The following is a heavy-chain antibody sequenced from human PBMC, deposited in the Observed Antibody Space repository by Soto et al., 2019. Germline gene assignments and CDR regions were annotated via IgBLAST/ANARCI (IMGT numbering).Heavy chain of an antibody. CDR1: GFTFSHYW. V-gene: IGHV3-74*01. D-gene: IGHD2-15*01. J-gene: IGHJ6*03. CDR2: INSDGSVS. Sequence: EVKLVESGGGLVQPGGSLRLSCAASGFTFSHYWMYWVRQAPGKGLVWVSRINSDGSVSSYADSVKGRLTISRDNVKNTQYLQMNSLRAEDTAVYYCARGDCVGGTCYSLAGSFYYYMDVWGKGTTVTVFS. CDR3: ARGDCVGGTCYSLAGSFYYYMDV.